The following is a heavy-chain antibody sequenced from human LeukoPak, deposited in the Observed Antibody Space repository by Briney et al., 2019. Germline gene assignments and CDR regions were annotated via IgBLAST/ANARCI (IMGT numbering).Heavy chain of an antibody. J-gene: IGHJ4*02. CDR1: GFTFSSYA. D-gene: IGHD3-10*01. CDR2: ISGSGGST. CDR3: AKDLRFGEDYFDY. Sequence: GGSLRLSCAASGFTFSSYAMSWVRQAPGKGLEWVSAISGSGGSTHYADSVKGRFTISRDNSKNTLYLQMNSLRAEDTAVYYCAKDLRFGEDYFDYWGQGTLVTVSS. V-gene: IGHV3-23*01.